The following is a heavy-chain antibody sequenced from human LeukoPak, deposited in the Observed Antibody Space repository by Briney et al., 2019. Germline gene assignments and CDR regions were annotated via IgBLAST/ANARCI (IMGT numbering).Heavy chain of an antibody. CDR2: VFYSGVT. CDR1: GDSMTSHS. J-gene: IGHJ2*01. D-gene: IGHD2-21*01. CDR3: TRDAHRNNWYFDI. V-gene: IGHV4-59*11. Sequence: PSETLPLTCKVSGDSMTSHSWTWIRQSPGKSLEWIGYVFYSGVTDYNPSLKSRVTISIDTSKLQFSLRLTSVTVADTAVYYCTRDAHRNNWYFDIWGRGTLVTVSS.